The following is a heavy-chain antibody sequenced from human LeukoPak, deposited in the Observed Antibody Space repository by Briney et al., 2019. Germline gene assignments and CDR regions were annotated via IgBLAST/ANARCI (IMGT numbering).Heavy chain of an antibody. CDR1: GFTFSSYG. J-gene: IGHJ4*02. CDR2: ISYDGSNK. Sequence: GRSLRLSCAASGFTFSSYGMHWVRQAPGKGLEWVAVISYDGSNKYYADSVKGRFTISRDNSKNTLYLQMNSLRAEDTAVYYCAKGYHGSGTYYNVDYFDYWGQGTLVTVSS. V-gene: IGHV3-30*18. CDR3: AKGYHGSGTYYNVDYFDY. D-gene: IGHD3-10*01.